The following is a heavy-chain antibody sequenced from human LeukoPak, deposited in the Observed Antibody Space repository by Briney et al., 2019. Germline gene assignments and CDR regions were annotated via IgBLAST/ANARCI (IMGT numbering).Heavy chain of an antibody. CDR2: IDNDGSDT. CDR1: GVTLSKYW. Sequence: GGSLRVSCVASGVTLSKYWMHSVRQAPGRRLVWLSRIDNDGSDTVYVDSVKGRLTISKDNAKNTLYLQMNSLRVEDTAVYYCVRDGDYTVDFDYWGQGTLVTVSS. J-gene: IGHJ4*02. V-gene: IGHV3-74*01. CDR3: VRDGDYTVDFDY. D-gene: IGHD2-2*02.